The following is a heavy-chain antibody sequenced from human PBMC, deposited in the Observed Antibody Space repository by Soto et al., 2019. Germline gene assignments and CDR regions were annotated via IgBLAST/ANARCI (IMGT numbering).Heavy chain of an antibody. V-gene: IGHV1-69*01. CDR3: ARGVVPAANYYYYGMDV. D-gene: IGHD2-2*01. J-gene: IGHJ6*02. CDR2: IIPIFGTA. Sequence: QVQLVQSGAEVKKPGSSVKVSCKASGGTFSSYAISWVRQAPGQGLEWMGGIIPIFGTANYAQKFQGRVTITADESTSTAYMELSSLRSEDTAVYYCARGVVPAANYYYYGMDVWGHGTTVTVSS. CDR1: GGTFSSYA.